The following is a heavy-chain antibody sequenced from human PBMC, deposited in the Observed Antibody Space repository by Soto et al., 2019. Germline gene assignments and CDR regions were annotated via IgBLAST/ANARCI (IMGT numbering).Heavy chain of an antibody. J-gene: IGHJ6*02. CDR2: ISYDGSNK. Sequence: QEQLMESGGDEVQPGRSLRLSCAASGIRFSNYGMHWVRQAPGKGREWVADISYDGSNKYYAESVKGRFTISRDNSKNTLHLQMNSLTVEDTAVYYCAKDWRWEQQIYGMNVWGQGTTVTVSS. V-gene: IGHV3-30*18. CDR3: AKDWRWEQQIYGMNV. D-gene: IGHD1-26*01. CDR1: GIRFSNYG.